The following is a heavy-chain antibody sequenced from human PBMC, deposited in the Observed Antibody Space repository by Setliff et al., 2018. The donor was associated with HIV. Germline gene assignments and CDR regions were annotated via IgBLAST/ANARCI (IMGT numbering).Heavy chain of an antibody. V-gene: IGHV4-61*02. D-gene: IGHD3-10*01. CDR2: IHTSGNT. CDR3: ARHDITLVRGLV. Sequence: PSETLSLTCTVSGGSISSGDYYWTWIRQPAGKGLQWIGRIHTSGNTNYNPSLKSRVTISVDTSKSQFSLKLSSLTAADTAVYYCARHDITLVRGLVWGQGTTVTVSS. J-gene: IGHJ6*02. CDR1: GGSISSGDYY.